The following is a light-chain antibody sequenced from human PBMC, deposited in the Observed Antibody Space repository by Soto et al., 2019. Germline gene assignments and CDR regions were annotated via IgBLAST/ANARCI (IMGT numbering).Light chain of an antibody. CDR1: QSISHW. V-gene: IGKV1-5*03. J-gene: IGKJ4*01. CDR2: KAS. CDR3: QQYNSYPRA. Sequence: DIQMTQSPSTLSASVGDRVTMAFRASQSISHWLAWYQQKPGKAPKLLIHKASSLESGVPSRFSGSGSGTEFTLTISSLQPDDFATYSCQQYNSYPRAFGGGTKVDIK.